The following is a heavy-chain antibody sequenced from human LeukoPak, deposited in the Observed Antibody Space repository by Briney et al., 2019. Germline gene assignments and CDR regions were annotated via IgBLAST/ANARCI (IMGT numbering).Heavy chain of an antibody. V-gene: IGHV3-73*01. Sequence: GGSLKLSCAASGFTFSDSAIHWVRQASGKGLEWVGRIRGKGFSDPPAYAASVKDRFTISRDDSESTAYLQMNSLKAEDTAVYYCTVPQSGGNWFDPWGPGTQVTVSS. J-gene: IGHJ5*02. CDR1: GFTFSDSA. D-gene: IGHD3-16*01. CDR2: IRGKGFSDPP. CDR3: TVPQSGGNWFDP.